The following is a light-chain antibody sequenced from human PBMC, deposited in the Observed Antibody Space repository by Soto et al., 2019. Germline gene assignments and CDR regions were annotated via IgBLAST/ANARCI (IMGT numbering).Light chain of an antibody. CDR3: QQLNSYPIT. CDR1: QGISDY. Sequence: DIQLTQSPSFLSASVGDRVTITCRASQGISDYFAWYQQKLRKAPKLLIFAASTLQSGVSSRFSGSGSGTEFTLTISSLQPEDFATYYCQQLNSYPITFGQGTRLEI. V-gene: IGKV1-9*01. J-gene: IGKJ5*01. CDR2: AAS.